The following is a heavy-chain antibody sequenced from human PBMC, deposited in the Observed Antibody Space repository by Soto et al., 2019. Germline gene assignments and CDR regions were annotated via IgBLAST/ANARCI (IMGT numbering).Heavy chain of an antibody. D-gene: IGHD2-21*01. V-gene: IGHV3-23*01. CDR1: ECIYLNDP. J-gene: IGHJ4*02. Sequence: PGGSLRHSFAESECIYLNDPLNRNHKAPGKGLEWVSAISGSGGTTYYADSVKGRFTMSRDNSKNTLYLQMNSLRADDTAVYYCAKVPLRPYYFDYWRLGTLVTVSS. CDR2: ISGSGGTT. CDR3: AKVPLRPYYFDY.